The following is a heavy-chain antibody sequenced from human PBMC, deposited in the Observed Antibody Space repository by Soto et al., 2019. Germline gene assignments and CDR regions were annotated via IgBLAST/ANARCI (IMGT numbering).Heavy chain of an antibody. Sequence: QVQLVQSGAEVKKPGSSVKVSCKASGGTFSSYAISWVRQAPGQGLEWMGGIIPIFGTANYAQTFQGRVTITADESTSTAYMELSSLRAEDTAVYYCAGPGTDWLLLRYDWADAFDIWGQGTMVTVSS. V-gene: IGHV1-69*12. CDR1: GGTFSSYA. J-gene: IGHJ3*02. CDR3: AGPGTDWLLLRYDWADAFDI. D-gene: IGHD3-22*01. CDR2: IIPIFGTA.